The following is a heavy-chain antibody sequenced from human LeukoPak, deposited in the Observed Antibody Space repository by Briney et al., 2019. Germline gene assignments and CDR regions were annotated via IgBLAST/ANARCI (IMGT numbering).Heavy chain of an antibody. CDR2: ISAYNGNT. V-gene: IGHV1-18*01. Sequence: VASVKVSCKASGYTFTSYSISWVRQAPGQGLEWMGWISAYNGNTNYAQTLQGRVTMTTDTSTSTAYMELRSLRSDDTAVYYCARSRPRLYGSGRGSDLDYWGQGTQVTVSS. J-gene: IGHJ4*02. D-gene: IGHD3-10*01. CDR1: GYTFTSYS. CDR3: ARSRPRLYGSGRGSDLDY.